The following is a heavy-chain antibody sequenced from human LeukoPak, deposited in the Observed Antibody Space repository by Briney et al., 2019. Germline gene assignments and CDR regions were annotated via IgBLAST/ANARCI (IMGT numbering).Heavy chain of an antibody. CDR1: GYTFTSYG. CDR2: ISAYNGNT. CDR3: ARVGSYWAFDY. V-gene: IGHV1-18*01. J-gene: IGHJ4*02. D-gene: IGHD1-26*01. Sequence: ASVKVSCKASGYTFTSYGISWVRQAPEQGREWMGWISAYNGNTNYAQKLQGRVTITTDTSTRKAYMELRSLRSDDTAVYYCARVGSYWAFDYWGQGTLVTVSS.